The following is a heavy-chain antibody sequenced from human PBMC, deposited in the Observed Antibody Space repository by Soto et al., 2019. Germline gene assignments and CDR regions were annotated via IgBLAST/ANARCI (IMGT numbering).Heavy chain of an antibody. V-gene: IGHV5-51*01. CDR1: GYSFTSYW. J-gene: IGHJ4*02. Sequence: GESLTISCRGSGYSFTSYWIGWVRQMPGKGLEWMGIIYPGDSDTRYSPAFQGQVTISADKSISTAYLQWSSLKASDTAMYYCVAGQQLGYFDYWGQGTLVTSPQ. CDR3: VAGQQLGYFDY. CDR2: IYPGDSDT. D-gene: IGHD6-13*01.